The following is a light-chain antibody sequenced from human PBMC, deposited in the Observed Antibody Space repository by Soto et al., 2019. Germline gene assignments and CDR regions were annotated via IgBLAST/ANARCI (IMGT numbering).Light chain of an antibody. V-gene: IGLV2-23*02. CDR1: SSDVGSYNL. CDR2: EFS. Sequence: QSVLTQPASVSGSPGQSITISCTGTSSDVGSYNLVSWYQQHPGKAPKLMIYEFSKRPSGVSNRFSGSKSGNTASLTISGLQAEDEADYYCCSYAGSSTPNGVFGGGTKLTVL. J-gene: IGLJ3*02. CDR3: CSYAGSSTPNGV.